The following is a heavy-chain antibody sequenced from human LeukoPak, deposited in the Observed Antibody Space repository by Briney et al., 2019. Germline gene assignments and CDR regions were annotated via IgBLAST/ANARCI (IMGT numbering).Heavy chain of an antibody. D-gene: IGHD4-17*01. CDR2: INPIGGTT. J-gene: IGHJ3*02. CDR3: AKTTVTQEDDAFDI. V-gene: IGHV1-46*01. Sequence: EASVKVSCKASGYTFTSYYMHWVRQAPGQGLEWVGAINPIGGTTTYAQKFQGRVTMTRDTSTTTVYMELYSLRYDDTAVYYCAKTTVTQEDDAFDIWGQGTMVTVSS. CDR1: GYTFTSYY.